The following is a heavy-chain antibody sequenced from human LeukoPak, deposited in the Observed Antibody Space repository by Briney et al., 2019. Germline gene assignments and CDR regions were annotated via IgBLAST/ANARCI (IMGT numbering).Heavy chain of an antibody. CDR2: IKQDGSKK. CDR1: GFPFSSYW. D-gene: IGHD6-13*01. CDR3: ARGPRLIAAAGGDY. J-gene: IGHJ4*02. V-gene: IGHV3-7*03. Sequence: GGSLRLSCVASGFPFSSYWMTWVRQAPGKGLEWVANIKQDGSKKSYVDSVKGRFTISRDNSKNTLYLQMNSLRAEDTAVYYCARGPRLIAAAGGDYWGQGTLVTVSS.